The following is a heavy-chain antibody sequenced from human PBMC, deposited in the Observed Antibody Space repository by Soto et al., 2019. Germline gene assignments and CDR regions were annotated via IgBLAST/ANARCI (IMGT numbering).Heavy chain of an antibody. J-gene: IGHJ4*02. CDR2: IDGVGTGT. CDR3: NKVFEY. CDR1: GFTFSNYW. V-gene: IGHV3-74*01. Sequence: GWSXRLSGASAGFTFSNYWMHWVRQVPGKGLVWVSRIDGVGTGTSYSDSVRGRFTISRDNAENTLYLQMNSLRAEDTAVYYCNKVFEYWGQGTPVTVSS.